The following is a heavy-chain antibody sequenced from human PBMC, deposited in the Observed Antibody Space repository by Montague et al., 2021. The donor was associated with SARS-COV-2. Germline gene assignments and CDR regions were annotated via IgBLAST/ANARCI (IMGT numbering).Heavy chain of an antibody. D-gene: IGHD3-22*01. CDR3: ARGHLSVSMIVVVFTSASYYFDY. Sequence: SETLSLTCGVYGGSLGDDHWSWIRQPPGKGLEWIGDIKQSGSTNYNPSHKSRVTISVDTSKNQFSLKLTSVTAADTAVYFCARGHLSVSMIVVVFTSASYYFDYWGQGAQVTVSS. CDR2: IKQSGST. V-gene: IGHV4-34*01. J-gene: IGHJ4*02. CDR1: GGSLGDDH.